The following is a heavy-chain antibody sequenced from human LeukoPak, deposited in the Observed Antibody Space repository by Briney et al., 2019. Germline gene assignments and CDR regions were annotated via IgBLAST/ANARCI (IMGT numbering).Heavy chain of an antibody. V-gene: IGHV3-30*04. Sequence: GESLRLSCAASGFNFGTYAMRWVRQAPGKGLEWVAVILSDGSLENSANSVRGRFIISRDNSKKTLFLQMNRLRIEDTAVYYCARGAILGGYNLIDDWGQGTLVTVSS. D-gene: IGHD1-26*01. CDR3: ARGAILGGYNLIDD. CDR2: ILSDGSLE. J-gene: IGHJ4*02. CDR1: GFNFGTYA.